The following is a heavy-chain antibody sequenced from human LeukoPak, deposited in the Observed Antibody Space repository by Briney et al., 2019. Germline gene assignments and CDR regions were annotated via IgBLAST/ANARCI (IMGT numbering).Heavy chain of an antibody. V-gene: IGHV3-23*01. CDR2: ISGSGGST. CDR1: GFTFDDYA. J-gene: IGHJ3*02. D-gene: IGHD1-14*01. CDR3: AKRKPKDAFDI. Sequence: GRSLRLSCAASGFTFDDYAMHWVRQAPGQGLEWVSAISGSGGSTYYADSVKGRFTISRDNSKNTLYLQMNSLRAEDTAVYYCAKRKPKDAFDIWGQGTMVTVSS.